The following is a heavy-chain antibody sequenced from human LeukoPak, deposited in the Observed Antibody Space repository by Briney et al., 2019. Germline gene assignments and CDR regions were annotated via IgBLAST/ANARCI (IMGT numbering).Heavy chain of an antibody. CDR3: AKKYSTGLDP. CDR1: GFTFGSYA. J-gene: IGHJ5*02. CDR2: INGSGGST. V-gene: IGHV3-23*01. Sequence: GGSLRLSCAAFGFTFGSYAMSWVRQAPGKGLEWVSDINGSGGSTYYTDSVKGRFTISRDNSKDTLYLQMNSLRAEDTAIYYCAKKYSTGLDPWGQGTLVTVSS. D-gene: IGHD1-26*01.